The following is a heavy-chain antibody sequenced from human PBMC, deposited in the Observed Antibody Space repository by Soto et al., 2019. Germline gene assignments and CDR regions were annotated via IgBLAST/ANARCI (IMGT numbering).Heavy chain of an antibody. V-gene: IGHV1-58*01. CDR2: IVVGSGNT. J-gene: IGHJ4*02. D-gene: IGHD3-22*01. Sequence: SVKVSCKAAGFTFTSSAGQWGRQARGQRLEWIGWIVVGSGNTNYAQKFQERGAITRDMSTSTAYMELSSLRSEDTAVYYCAAPLDSSGYYYFDYWGQGTLVTVSS. CDR3: AAPLDSSGYYYFDY. CDR1: GFTFTSSA.